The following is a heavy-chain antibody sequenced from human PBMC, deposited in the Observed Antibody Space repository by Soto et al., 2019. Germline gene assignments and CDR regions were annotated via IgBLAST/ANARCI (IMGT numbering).Heavy chain of an antibody. CDR1: GGSISSSSYY. CDR2: VYYSGST. CDR3: ASRQITIFGVAYYMDV. J-gene: IGHJ6*03. Sequence: SETLSLTCTVTGGSISSSSYYWGWIRQPPGKGLEWIGSVYYSGSTYYNPSLKSRVTISVDTSKNQFSLKLSSVTAADTAVYCCASRQITIFGVAYYMDVWGKGTTVTVSS. D-gene: IGHD3-3*01. V-gene: IGHV4-39*01.